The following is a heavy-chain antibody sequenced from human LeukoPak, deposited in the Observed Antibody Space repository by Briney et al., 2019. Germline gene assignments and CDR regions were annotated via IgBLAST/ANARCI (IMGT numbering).Heavy chain of an antibody. Sequence: GGSLRLSCAVSGFTFSSYWMSWVRQAPGKRLEWVANIKQDGSEKYYVDSVKGRFTISRDNAENSLYLQMNSLRAEDTAVYYCAREGPTTVVADWFDPWGQGTLVTVSS. V-gene: IGHV3-7*01. J-gene: IGHJ5*02. CDR1: GFTFSSYW. D-gene: IGHD4-23*01. CDR2: IKQDGSEK. CDR3: AREGPTTVVADWFDP.